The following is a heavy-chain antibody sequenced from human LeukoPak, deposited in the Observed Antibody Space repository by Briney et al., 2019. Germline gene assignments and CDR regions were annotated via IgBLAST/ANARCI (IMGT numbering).Heavy chain of an antibody. CDR1: GYTFTGYY. CDR3: ARYSLTRVGQYQLPSNRFDP. J-gene: IGHJ5*02. CDR2: INPNSGGT. Sequence: VASVKVSSEDSGYTFTGYYMHSVRQVPGEGLERRWWINPNSGGTNNAQKFQGRVNMTRNTSISTAYMELCRLRSDDTAVYYCARYSLTRVGQYQLPSNRFDPWGQGTLVTVSS. V-gene: IGHV1-2*02. D-gene: IGHD2-2*01.